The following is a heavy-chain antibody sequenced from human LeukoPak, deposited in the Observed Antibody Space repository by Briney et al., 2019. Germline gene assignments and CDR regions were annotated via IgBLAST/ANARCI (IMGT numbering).Heavy chain of an antibody. CDR2: FSHRGGS. CDR3: ARLPRSTAAAEFEGGLDY. J-gene: IGHJ4*02. V-gene: IGHV4-38-2*02. CDR1: GYSLSSGFF. D-gene: IGHD6-13*01. Sequence: SETLSLTCTVSGYSLSSGFFCDWIRQSPGKGLEWIGSFSHRGGSYHNPSLKSRVTISVDTSKNQFSLKLSAVTAADTAVYYCARLPRSTAAAEFEGGLDYWGQGTLVTVSS.